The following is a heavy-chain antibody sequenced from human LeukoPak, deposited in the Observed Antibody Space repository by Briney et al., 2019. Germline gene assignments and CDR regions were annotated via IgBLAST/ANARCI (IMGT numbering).Heavy chain of an antibody. J-gene: IGHJ4*02. Sequence: GGSLRLSCAASGFTFSTYNMHWVRQAPGKGLECVAVILSDGSKQYYADSVKGRLTISRDNSKNTLYLQMNSLRAEDTAVFYCIATPIDYWGQGTLGTVSS. CDR3: IATPIDY. D-gene: IGHD5-24*01. V-gene: IGHV3-30*03. CDR2: ILSDGSKQ. CDR1: GFTFSTYN.